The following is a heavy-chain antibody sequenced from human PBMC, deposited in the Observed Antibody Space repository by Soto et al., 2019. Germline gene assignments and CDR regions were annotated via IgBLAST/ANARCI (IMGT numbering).Heavy chain of an antibody. V-gene: IGHV3-23*01. CDR3: AKDVEGGSLFRGAFDY. J-gene: IGHJ4*02. D-gene: IGHD1-26*01. CDR2: ISASGGAT. Sequence: QTGGSLRRSCVASRFTFTSYAMSWVRQAPGKGLEWVAAISASGGATIHADSVKGWLTISRDNSKNTLYLQMNSLRAEDTAVYYCAKDVEGGSLFRGAFDYWGQGTQVTVSS. CDR1: RFTFTSYA.